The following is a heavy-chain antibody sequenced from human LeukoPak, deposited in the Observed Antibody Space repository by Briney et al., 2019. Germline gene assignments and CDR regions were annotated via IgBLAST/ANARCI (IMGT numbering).Heavy chain of an antibody. CDR2: IRYDGSNK. Sequence: GGSLRFSGAASGFTFSSYGMHWVRQAPGKGLEWVAFIRYDGSNKYYADSVKGRFTLSRDNSKNTLYLQMNSLRAEDTAVYYCAKEAHLGYCSSTSCYRRSPFDYWGQGTLVTVSS. V-gene: IGHV3-30*02. J-gene: IGHJ4*02. CDR1: GFTFSSYG. D-gene: IGHD2-2*01. CDR3: AKEAHLGYCSSTSCYRRSPFDY.